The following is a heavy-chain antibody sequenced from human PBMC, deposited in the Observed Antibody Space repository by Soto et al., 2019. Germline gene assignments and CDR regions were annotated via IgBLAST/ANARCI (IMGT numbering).Heavy chain of an antibody. CDR2: ISYDGTNK. D-gene: IGHD5-18*01. Sequence: GGSLRLSCAASGSTFSTYAMHWVRQAPGKGLEWVAVISYDGTNKYYADSVRGRFTISRDNSKNTLFLQMNSLRAEDTAVYYCAKDGGGYNYGYVMLDKYYYGMDVWGQGTTVTVSS. CDR3: AKDGGGYNYGYVMLDKYYYGMDV. V-gene: IGHV3-30-3*01. CDR1: GSTFSTYA. J-gene: IGHJ6*02.